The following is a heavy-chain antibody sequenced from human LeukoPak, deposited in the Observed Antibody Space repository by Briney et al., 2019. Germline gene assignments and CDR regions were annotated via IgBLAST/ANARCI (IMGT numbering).Heavy chain of an antibody. Sequence: GASVKVSCKASGHTGYYLHWVRQAPGQGLEWMGWMSPDSDGTNYAQNFQGRVTMTRDTSIRTVYMELKNLRSDDTAVYFCANQEGIGAPGAWLDFWGQGTLVTVSS. J-gene: IGHJ4*02. CDR3: ANQEGIGAPGAWLDF. D-gene: IGHD1-26*01. V-gene: IGHV1-2*02. CDR1: GHTGYY. CDR2: MSPDSDGT.